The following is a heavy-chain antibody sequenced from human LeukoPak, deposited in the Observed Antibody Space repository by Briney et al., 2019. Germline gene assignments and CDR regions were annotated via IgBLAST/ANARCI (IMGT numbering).Heavy chain of an antibody. CDR3: ARYSGSYGGFDY. Sequence: ASVKVSCKVSGYTLTEMSIHWVRQAPGGALEWMGGFDPEDGETVYAPKFQGRVTMTEYTSADTAYMELSSLRSEDTAVYYCARYSGSYGGFDYWGQGTLVTVSS. CDR2: FDPEDGET. V-gene: IGHV1-24*01. J-gene: IGHJ4*02. D-gene: IGHD1-26*01. CDR1: GYTLTEMS.